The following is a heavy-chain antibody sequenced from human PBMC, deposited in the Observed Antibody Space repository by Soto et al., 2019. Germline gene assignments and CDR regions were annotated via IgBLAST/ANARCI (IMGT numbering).Heavy chain of an antibody. D-gene: IGHD2-8*01. Sequence: PAGSLRLSCEATGFTFISHEMNWIRQTAGKRLEWIAKISVSGSTINYADSVKGRFTISRDNVQRTLHLEMDSLRVEDKGVYYCARGGVYWGRGTLVTVSS. V-gene: IGHV3-48*03. CDR1: GFTFISHE. CDR2: ISVSGSTI. J-gene: IGHJ1*01. CDR3: ARGGVY.